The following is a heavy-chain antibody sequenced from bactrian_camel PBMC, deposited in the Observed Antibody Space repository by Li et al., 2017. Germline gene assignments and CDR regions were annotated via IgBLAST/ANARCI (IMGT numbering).Heavy chain of an antibody. CDR1: GFLDTRIA. Sequence: QVQLVESGGDSVQAGGSLRLSCAASGFLDTRIAMGWFRQAPGREREGVAAISTTGGTDYSDFAKGRFTISQDNAKNTVYLQMNSLQPEDTAMYYCAVRRLGWGLSEKRYDYWGQGTQVTVS. J-gene: IGHJ4*01. V-gene: IGHV3S53*01. CDR3: AVRRLGWGLSEKRYDY. D-gene: IGHD3*01. CDR2: ISTTGGT.